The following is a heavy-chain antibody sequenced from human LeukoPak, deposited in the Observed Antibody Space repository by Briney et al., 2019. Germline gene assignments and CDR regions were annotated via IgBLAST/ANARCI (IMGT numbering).Heavy chain of an antibody. V-gene: IGHV3-30*02. CDR1: GFTFSSYG. Sequence: PGGSLRPSCAASGFTFSSYGMHWVRQAPGKGLEWAAFIRYDGSNKYYADSVKGRFTISRDNSKNTLYLQMNSLRAEDTAVYYCAKDLVPNLPTEGFDYWGQGTLVTVSS. CDR2: IRYDGSNK. CDR3: AKDLVPNLPTEGFDY. D-gene: IGHD3-10*01. J-gene: IGHJ4*02.